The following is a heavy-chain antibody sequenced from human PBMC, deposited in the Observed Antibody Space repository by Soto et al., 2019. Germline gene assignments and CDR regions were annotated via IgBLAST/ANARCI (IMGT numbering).Heavy chain of an antibody. CDR1: GYTFTIYG. V-gene: IGHV1-18*01. CDR3: ARALGYSGYAGMDV. Sequence: GAPVKVSCKASGYTFTIYGINWVRQAPGQGLEWMGWISPDNGNTNYAQKLQGRVTMTTDTSTSTAYMELRSLRSDDTAVYYCARALGYSGYAGMDVWGQGTTVTVSS. J-gene: IGHJ6*02. D-gene: IGHD5-12*01. CDR2: ISPDNGNT.